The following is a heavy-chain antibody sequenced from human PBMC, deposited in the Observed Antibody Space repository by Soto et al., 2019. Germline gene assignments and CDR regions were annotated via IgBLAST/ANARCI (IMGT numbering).Heavy chain of an antibody. J-gene: IGHJ4*01. CDR2: VKSRDDGGTT. Sequence: EVQLVESGGGLVKPGGSLRLSCVASRFTFSYDWMSWVRQAPGKGLEWVARVKSRDDGGTTDYAAPRKGRFSITKDEVNTTLYVETNRRTFVDSVIYSGAARACWGHGTSCSVSS. CDR3: AARAC. CDR1: RFTFSYDW. D-gene: IGHD3-10*01. V-gene: IGHV3-15*01.